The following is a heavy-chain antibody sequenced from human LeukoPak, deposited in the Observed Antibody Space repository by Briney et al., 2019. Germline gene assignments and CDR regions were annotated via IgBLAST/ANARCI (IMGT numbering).Heavy chain of an antibody. Sequence: PGGSLRLACEDSGFTFSSYWMTWVRQTPGRGLEGVSNIKTDGSEKHYVDSVAGRFTISRDNSKTTLYLQMNSLRAEDTAVYYCAQGLSWLPYDDYWGQGTLVTVSS. D-gene: IGHD5-12*01. CDR3: AQGLSWLPYDDY. CDR1: GFTFSSYW. CDR2: IKTDGSEK. V-gene: IGHV3-7*03. J-gene: IGHJ4*02.